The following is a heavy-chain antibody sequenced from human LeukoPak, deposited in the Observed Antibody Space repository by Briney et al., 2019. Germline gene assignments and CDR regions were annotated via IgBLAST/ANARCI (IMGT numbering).Heavy chain of an antibody. Sequence: PSETLSLTCTVSGGSISSYYWSWIRQPPGKGLEWIGYIYYSGSTNYNPSLKRRVTISVDTSKNQFSLKLSSVTAADTAVYYCARELAGGAAGFDYWGQGTLVTVPS. D-gene: IGHD6-13*01. J-gene: IGHJ4*02. V-gene: IGHV4-59*01. CDR2: IYYSGST. CDR3: ARELAGGAAGFDY. CDR1: GGSISSYY.